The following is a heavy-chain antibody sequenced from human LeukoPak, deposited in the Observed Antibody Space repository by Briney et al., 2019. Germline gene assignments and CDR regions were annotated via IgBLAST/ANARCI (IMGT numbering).Heavy chain of an antibody. J-gene: IGHJ4*02. CDR2: IKQDGSEK. Sequence: TGGSLRLSCAASGFTFSSYAMHWVRQAPGKGLEWVANIKQDGSEKYYVDSVKGRFTISRDNAKNSLYLQMNSLRAEDTAVYYCASPTYYYDSDYFDFWGQGTLVTVSS. V-gene: IGHV3-7*01. CDR3: ASPTYYYDSDYFDF. CDR1: GFTFSSYA. D-gene: IGHD3-22*01.